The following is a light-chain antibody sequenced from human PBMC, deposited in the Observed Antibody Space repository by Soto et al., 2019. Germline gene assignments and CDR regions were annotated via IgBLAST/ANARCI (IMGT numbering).Light chain of an antibody. CDR1: QGISNY. Sequence: DIQMTQSPSSLSASVGDRVTITCRASQGISNYLAWYQQKPGRVPKLLIYAVYTLQSGVPSRFSGSGSGTDFTLTISSLQPEEVATYYCQKYNSAPQTCGQGTKVEIK. CDR2: AVY. CDR3: QKYNSAPQT. V-gene: IGKV1-27*01. J-gene: IGKJ1*01.